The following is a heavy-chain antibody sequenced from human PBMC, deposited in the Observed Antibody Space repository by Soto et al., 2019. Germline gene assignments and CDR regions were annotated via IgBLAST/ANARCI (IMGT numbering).Heavy chain of an antibody. Sequence: GASVKVSCKASGYTFTSYAMHWVRQAPGQRLEWMGWINAGNGNTKYSQKFQGRVTITRDTSASTAYMELSSLRSEDTAVYYCARSTSGSYRNWFDPWAREPWSPSPQ. CDR3: ARSTSGSYRNWFDP. J-gene: IGHJ5*02. CDR2: INAGNGNT. CDR1: GYTFTSYA. V-gene: IGHV1-3*01. D-gene: IGHD1-26*01.